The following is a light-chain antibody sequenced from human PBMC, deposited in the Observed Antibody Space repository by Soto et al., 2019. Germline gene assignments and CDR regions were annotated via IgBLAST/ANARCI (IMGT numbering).Light chain of an antibody. Sequence: EIVLTQSPGTLSLSPGERATLSCRASQSVSSSLAWYQQKPGQAPSLLIYDTSNRATGVPARFSGSGSGTDFTLTISSLEPEDFAVYYCQQRSDWPLTFGGGTKVEIK. CDR2: DTS. J-gene: IGKJ4*01. V-gene: IGKV3-11*01. CDR1: QSVSSS. CDR3: QQRSDWPLT.